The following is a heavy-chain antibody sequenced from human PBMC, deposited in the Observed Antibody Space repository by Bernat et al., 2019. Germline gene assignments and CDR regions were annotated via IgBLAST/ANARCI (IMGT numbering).Heavy chain of an antibody. D-gene: IGHD6-6*01. J-gene: IGHJ4*02. CDR2: ISWDGGST. CDR1: GFTFDDYA. CDR3: AKDLLRYSSSSVVDY. Sequence: EVQLVESGGVVVQPGGSLRLSCAASGFTFDDYAMHWVRQAPGKGLEWVPLISWDGGSTYYAESVKGRFTISRDNSKNSLYLQMNSLRAEDTALYYCAKDLLRYSSSSVVDYWGQGTLVTVSS. V-gene: IGHV3-43D*04.